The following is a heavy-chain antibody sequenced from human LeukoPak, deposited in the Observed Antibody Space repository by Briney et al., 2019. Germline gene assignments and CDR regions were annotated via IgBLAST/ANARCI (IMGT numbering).Heavy chain of an antibody. D-gene: IGHD3-22*01. Sequence: PSETLSLTGAVYGGSFSGYYWSWIRQPPGKGLEWIGEINHSGSTNYNPSLKSRVTISVDTSKNQFSLKLSSVTAADTAVYYCARRRSYYDSSGYYYGNWFDPWGQGTLVTVSS. J-gene: IGHJ5*02. CDR1: GGSFSGYY. V-gene: IGHV4-34*01. CDR3: ARRRSYYDSSGYYYGNWFDP. CDR2: INHSGST.